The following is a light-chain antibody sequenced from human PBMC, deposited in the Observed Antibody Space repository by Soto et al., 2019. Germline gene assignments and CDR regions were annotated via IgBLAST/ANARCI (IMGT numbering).Light chain of an antibody. CDR2: DVT. V-gene: IGLV2-14*03. J-gene: IGLJ1*01. CDR3: NSYTSSTTPYV. CDR1: SSDVGAYNY. Sequence: QSALTQPASVSGSPGQSITISCTGSSSDVGAYNYVSWYQHHPDKAPKLVIYDVTNRPSGVSNRFSGSKSGNTASLTISGLPAEDEADYYCNSYTSSTTPYVFGTGTKVTVL.